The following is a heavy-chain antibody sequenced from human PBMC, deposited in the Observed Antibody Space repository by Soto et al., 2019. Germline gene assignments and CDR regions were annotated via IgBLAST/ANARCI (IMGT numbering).Heavy chain of an antibody. CDR3: ARAGPNSGRYYYSYSGMDV. D-gene: IGHD1-26*01. CDR1: GYTFTGYY. CDR2: INPNSGGT. V-gene: IGHV1-2*04. Sequence: ASVKVSCKASGYTFTGYYMHSLRQAPGQGLEWMGWINPNSGGTNYAQKFQGWVTMTRDTSISTAYMELSRLRSDDTAVYYCARAGPNSGRYYYSYSGMDVWGQGTTVTVSS. J-gene: IGHJ6*02.